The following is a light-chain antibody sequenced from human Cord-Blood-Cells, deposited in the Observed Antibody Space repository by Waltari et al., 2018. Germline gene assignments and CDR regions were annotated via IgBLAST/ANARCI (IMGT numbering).Light chain of an antibody. CDR1: SSNIGSNY. CDR3: AAWDDRLSGWV. J-gene: IGLJ3*02. V-gene: IGLV1-47*01. CDR2: RNN. Sequence: QSVLTQPPSASGTPGQRVTISCSGSSSNIGSNYVYWYQQLPGTAPKLLIYRNNQRPSGVPDRCSGSKSGTSASLAISGLRSEDEADYYCAAWDDRLSGWVFGGGTKLTVL.